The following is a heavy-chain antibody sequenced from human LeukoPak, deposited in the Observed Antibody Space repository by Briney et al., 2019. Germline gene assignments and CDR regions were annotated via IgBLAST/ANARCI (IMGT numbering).Heavy chain of an antibody. J-gene: IGHJ5*02. CDR3: AKEDYYGSGSS. CDR1: GFTFSSYG. D-gene: IGHD3-10*01. V-gene: IGHV3-30*18. CDR2: ISYDGSNK. Sequence: GGSLRLSCAASGFTFSSYGMHWVRQAPGKGLEWVAVISYDGSNKYYADSVKGRFTISRDNSKNTLYLQMNSLRAEDTAVCYCAKEDYYGSGSSWGQGTLVTVSS.